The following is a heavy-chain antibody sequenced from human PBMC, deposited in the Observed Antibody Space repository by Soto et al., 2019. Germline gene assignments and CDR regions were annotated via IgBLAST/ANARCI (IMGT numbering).Heavy chain of an antibody. V-gene: IGHV5-51*01. CDR2: IYPSDSDT. CDR1: GYSFANYW. J-gene: IGHJ4*02. Sequence: ESLKISCKGSGYSFANYWIGWVRQMPGKGLEWMGIIYPSDSDTRYNPSFQGQVTISGDKSINTVYLQWSSLKASDTATYYCARGHTPLFDAWGQGTLVTVSS. CDR3: ARGHTPLFDA. D-gene: IGHD2-15*01.